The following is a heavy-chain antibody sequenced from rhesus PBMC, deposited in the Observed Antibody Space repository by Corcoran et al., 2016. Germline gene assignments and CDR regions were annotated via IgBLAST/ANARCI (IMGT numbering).Heavy chain of an antibody. V-gene: IGHV4-73*01. D-gene: IGHD1-32*01. Sequence: QVKLDQSGEGLIKPSETLSLTCVVSGDSVGNSYYWSWIRQSPGEGLEWIGYIGVYNAPLRGRVSMSKDTSKNQFSLQLTSLTAADTAIYYCARGLMTGHSYLDVWGPGVLVTVSS. CDR2: IG. J-gene: IGHJ5-2*01. CDR3: ARGLMTGHSYLDV. CDR1: GDSVGNSYY.